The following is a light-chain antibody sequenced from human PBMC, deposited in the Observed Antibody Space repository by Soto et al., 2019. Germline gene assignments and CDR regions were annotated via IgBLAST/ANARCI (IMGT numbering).Light chain of an antibody. V-gene: IGKV1-5*03. J-gene: IGKJ1*01. CDR2: KAS. CDR3: QQYAPASPWT. Sequence: DVQMTQSPSTLSASIGDRVTITCRASQSIGQWLAWFQQKPGKAPKVLIYKASALQTGVPSRFSASGSGPEFTLPVSSLQPDDCAAYYCQQYAPASPWTVGQGTKVEV. CDR1: QSIGQW.